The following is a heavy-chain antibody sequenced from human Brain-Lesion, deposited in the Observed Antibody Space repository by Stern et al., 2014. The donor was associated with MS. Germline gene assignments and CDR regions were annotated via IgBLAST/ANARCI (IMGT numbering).Heavy chain of an antibody. Sequence: VQLVQSGPGLVKPSETLSLTCTVSGGSISSSTYYWAWIRQPPGKGLEWIGNISYSGFTYYHPSLKSRVTISVDMSKNQFSLKLSSVTAADTAIYYCARHDSVPRPSQLYSARDRGPGYFDYWGQGTLVTVSS. D-gene: IGHD1-26*01. J-gene: IGHJ4*02. CDR1: GGSISSSTYY. V-gene: IGHV4-39*01. CDR2: ISYSGFT. CDR3: ARHDSVPRPSQLYSARDRGPGYFDY.